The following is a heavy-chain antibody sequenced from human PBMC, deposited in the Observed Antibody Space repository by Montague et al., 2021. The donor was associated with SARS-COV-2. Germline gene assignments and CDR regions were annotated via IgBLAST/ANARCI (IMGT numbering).Heavy chain of an antibody. Sequence: SETLSLTCTVPGDSTSCPNCYWGWVRQAPGKGLDWIGTIYNSGTTYYNPSLESRLTISIDTSKNQFSLKLTSVTAADTAVYYCARHRNYGDHSLDNWFHPWGQGTLVTVSS. J-gene: IGHJ5*02. V-gene: IGHV4-39*01. CDR1: GDSTSCPNCY. D-gene: IGHD4-17*01. CDR2: IYNSGTT. CDR3: ARHRNYGDHSLDNWFHP.